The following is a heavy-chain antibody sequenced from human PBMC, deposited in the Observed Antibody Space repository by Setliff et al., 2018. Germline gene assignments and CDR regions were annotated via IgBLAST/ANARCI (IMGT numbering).Heavy chain of an antibody. CDR1: GYTFTTYG. CDR3: AKYPSKLPELGIYGRFDY. CDR2: ISGYNGNT. D-gene: IGHD7-27*01. J-gene: IGHJ4*02. Sequence: ASVKVSCKASGYTFTTYGVAWVRQAPGQGLEWLGWISGYNGNTNYAQRFQGRVTTTIDTSTNTAYMELRSLRSDDTAVYYCAKYPSKLPELGIYGRFDYWGQGTQVTVSS. V-gene: IGHV1-18*01.